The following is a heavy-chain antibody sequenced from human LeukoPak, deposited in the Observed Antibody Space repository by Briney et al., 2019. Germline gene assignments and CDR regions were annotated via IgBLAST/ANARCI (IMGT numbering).Heavy chain of an antibody. J-gene: IGHJ4*02. D-gene: IGHD1-14*01. CDR2: ISSRGDDT. CDR1: GFTFTTLA. V-gene: IGHV3-21*01. Sequence: PGGSLRLSCTASGFTFTTLAMSWVRQAPGKGLEWVSSISSRGDDTSYADSVKGRFTISRDNAKNSLYLQMNSLRAKDTAVYYCAREFTEPYFDYWGQGTLVTVSS. CDR3: AREFTEPYFDY.